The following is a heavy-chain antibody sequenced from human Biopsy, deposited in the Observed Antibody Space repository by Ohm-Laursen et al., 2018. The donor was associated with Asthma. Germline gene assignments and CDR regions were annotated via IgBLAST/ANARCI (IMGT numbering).Heavy chain of an antibody. J-gene: IGHJ3*02. CDR1: GITFSTYG. CDR2: IYSGGGT. CDR3: ARAYGGSFFSGSFDI. V-gene: IGHV3-53*01. D-gene: IGHD4-23*01. Sequence: SLRLSCAAPGITFSTYGMHWVRQPPGKGLEWVSVIYSGGGTYYADSVQGRVTISRDNSKNTLSLQMNSLRAEDTAVYYCARAYGGSFFSGSFDIWGQGTMVTVSS.